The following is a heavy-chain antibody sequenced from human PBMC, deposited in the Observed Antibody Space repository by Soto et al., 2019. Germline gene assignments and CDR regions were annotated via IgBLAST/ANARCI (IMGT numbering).Heavy chain of an antibody. CDR2: LYFNGNT. CDR1: GVSISTYY. J-gene: IGHJ4*02. Sequence: SETLSLTCSVTGVSISTYYWGWIRQAPGKRLEWLGYLYFNGNTDYNPSLKSRVTISADTSKNQLSLDLRSVTTADTAVYYCARTIGYGDYIYFDYWGQGTLVTVSS. V-gene: IGHV4-59*01. CDR3: ARTIGYGDYIYFDY. D-gene: IGHD4-17*01.